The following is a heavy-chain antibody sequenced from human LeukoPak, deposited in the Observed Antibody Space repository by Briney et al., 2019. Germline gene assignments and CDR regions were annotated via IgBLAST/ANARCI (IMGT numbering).Heavy chain of an antibody. CDR2: IYSGGST. CDR3: ARVVCSSTSCYYYYMDV. D-gene: IGHD2-2*01. V-gene: IGHV3-66*02. J-gene: IGHJ6*03. CDR1: GFTVSGNY. Sequence: PGGSLRLSCAASGFTVSGNYMSWVRQAPGKGLEWVPVIYSGGSTYYADSVKGRFTISRDNSKNTLYLQMNSLRAEDTAVCYCARVVCSSTSCYYYYMDVWGKGTTVTVSS.